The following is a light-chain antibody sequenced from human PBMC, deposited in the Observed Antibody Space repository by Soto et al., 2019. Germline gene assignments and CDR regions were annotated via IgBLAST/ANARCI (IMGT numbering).Light chain of an antibody. J-gene: IGLJ2*01. CDR1: RSDIGGYNY. Sequence: QSALTQPASVSGSPGQSITISCTGTRSDIGGYNYVSWYQQHPGKAPKLIIYEVTNRPSGVSIRFSGSKSGNTACLTISGLQAEDEADYYCRSYTSSTDVIFGGGTKLTV. CDR2: EVT. CDR3: RSYTSSTDVI. V-gene: IGLV2-14*01.